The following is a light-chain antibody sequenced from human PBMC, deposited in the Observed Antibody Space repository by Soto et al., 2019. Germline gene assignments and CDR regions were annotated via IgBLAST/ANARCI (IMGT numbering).Light chain of an antibody. J-gene: IGLJ1*01. CDR1: SSDIGAGYD. CDR3: QSYDSSLSVYV. Sequence: QSVLTQPPSVSGAPGQRVTISCTGSSSDIGAGYDVHWYQQLPGTAPRLLIYANINRPSGVPDRFSGSKSSTSASLAITGLQADDEADYYCQSYDSSLSVYVFGTGTKVTVL. CDR2: ANI. V-gene: IGLV1-40*01.